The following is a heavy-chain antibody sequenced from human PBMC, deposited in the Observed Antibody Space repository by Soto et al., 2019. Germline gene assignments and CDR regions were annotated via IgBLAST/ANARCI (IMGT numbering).Heavy chain of an antibody. Sequence: GASVKVSCKSSGDTFTSYAMHWVRQAPGQRLEWMGWINAGNGNTKYSQKFQGRVTITRDTSASTAYMELSSLRSEDTAVYYCARGGIADESYYYGMDVWGQGTTVTVSS. CDR3: ARGGIADESYYYGMDV. D-gene: IGHD6-13*01. J-gene: IGHJ6*02. V-gene: IGHV1-3*01. CDR1: GDTFTSYA. CDR2: INAGNGNT.